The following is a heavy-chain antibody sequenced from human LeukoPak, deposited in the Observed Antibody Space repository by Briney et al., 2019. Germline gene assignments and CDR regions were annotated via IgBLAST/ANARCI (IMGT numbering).Heavy chain of an antibody. CDR3: ARGRILIVPTAIVTNNWFDP. V-gene: IGHV3-48*04. D-gene: IGHD2-2*01. Sequence: GGSLRLSCAASGFTFSSYSMNWVRQAPGKGLEWVSYISSSSSTIYYADSVKGRFTISRDNAKNSLFLQMSSLRAEDTAVYYCARGRILIVPTAIVTNNWFDPWGQGTLVTVSS. CDR2: ISSSSSTI. CDR1: GFTFSSYS. J-gene: IGHJ5*02.